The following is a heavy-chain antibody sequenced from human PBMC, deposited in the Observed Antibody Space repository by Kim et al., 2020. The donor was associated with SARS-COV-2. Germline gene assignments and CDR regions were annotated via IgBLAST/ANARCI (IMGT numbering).Heavy chain of an antibody. CDR2: T. J-gene: IGHJ4*02. V-gene: IGHV4-4*02. Sequence: TNYNPSLKSRVTISVDKSKNQFSLKRSSVTAADTAVYYCARALNARVFDYWGQGTLVTVSS. D-gene: IGHD3-3*02. CDR3: ARALNARVFDY.